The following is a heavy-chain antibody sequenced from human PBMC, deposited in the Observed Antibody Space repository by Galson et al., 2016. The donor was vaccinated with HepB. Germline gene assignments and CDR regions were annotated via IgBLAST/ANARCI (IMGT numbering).Heavy chain of an antibody. Sequence: TLSLTCSVSGYSISDGGYYWSWIRQHPGKGLEWIGFIYYSGTTNYNPSLESRFTTSVDTSKNQFFLRLTSVTAADTAVYYCARVSDIVDVWGQGTTVIVSS. CDR1: GYSISDGGYY. J-gene: IGHJ6*02. D-gene: IGHD3-10*01. CDR2: IYYSGTT. V-gene: IGHV4-31*03. CDR3: ARVSDIVDV.